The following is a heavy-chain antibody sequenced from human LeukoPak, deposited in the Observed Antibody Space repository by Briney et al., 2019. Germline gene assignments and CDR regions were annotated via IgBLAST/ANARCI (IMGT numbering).Heavy chain of an antibody. V-gene: IGHV4-59*01. CDR1: GGSISSYY. CDR3: AKASTRWLAAY. CDR2: IYYSGST. Sequence: SETLSLTCTVSGGSISSYYWSWIRQPPGKGLEWIGYIYYSGSTNYNPSLKSRVTISVDTSKNQFSLKLSSVTAADTAVYYCAKASTRWLAAYWGQGTLVTVSS. J-gene: IGHJ4*02. D-gene: IGHD5-12*01.